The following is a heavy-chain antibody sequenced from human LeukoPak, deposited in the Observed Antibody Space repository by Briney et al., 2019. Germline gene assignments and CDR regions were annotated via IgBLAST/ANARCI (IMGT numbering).Heavy chain of an antibody. D-gene: IGHD4-23*01. CDR3: ARQGGYGGNGVDYYMDV. J-gene: IGHJ6*03. CDR2: INHSGST. Sequence: SETLSPTCAVYGGSLSGYYWSWIRQPPGKDLEWIGEINHSGSTNYNPSLKSRVIISVDTSKNQFSLRLSSVTAADTAVYFCARQGGYGGNGVDYYMDVWGKGTPVTVSS. V-gene: IGHV4-34*01. CDR1: GGSLSGYY.